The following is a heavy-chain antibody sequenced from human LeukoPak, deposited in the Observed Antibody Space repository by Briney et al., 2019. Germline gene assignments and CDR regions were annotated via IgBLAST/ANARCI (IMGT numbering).Heavy chain of an antibody. J-gene: IGHJ4*02. CDR2: ISAYNGNT. V-gene: IGHV1-18*01. D-gene: IGHD2-2*01. CDR3: ARGEFGLEVVPAAPFPY. Sequence: ASVKVSCKASGYTFTSYGISWVRQAPAQGLEWMGWISAYNGNTNYAQTLQGRVTMTTDTSTSTAYMELRSLRSDDTAVYYCARGEFGLEVVPAAPFPYWGQGTLVTVSS. CDR1: GYTFTSYG.